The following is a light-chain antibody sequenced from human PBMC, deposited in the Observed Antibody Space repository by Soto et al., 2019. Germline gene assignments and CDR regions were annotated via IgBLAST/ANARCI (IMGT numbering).Light chain of an antibody. CDR2: EVS. V-gene: IGLV2-14*01. J-gene: IGLJ1*01. CDR1: SSDVGGYNY. CDR3: SSYTSSRAYV. Sequence: QSVLNQPRSVSGSPGQSITISCTGTSSDVGGYNYVSWYQQQSGKAPKLMIHEVSNRPSGVSNRFSGSKSGNTASLTISGLQAEDEADYYCSSYTSSRAYVFGIGTKVTV.